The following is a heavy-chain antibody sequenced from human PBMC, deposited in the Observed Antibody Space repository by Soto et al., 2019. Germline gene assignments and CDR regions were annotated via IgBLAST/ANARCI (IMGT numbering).Heavy chain of an antibody. CDR3: AYLPCSGGSCYWFSFSGMDG. J-gene: IGHJ6*02. D-gene: IGHD2-15*01. V-gene: IGHV2-5*02. Sequence: QITLKESGPTLVKPTQTLTLTCTFSGFSLSTSGVGVAWIRQPPGKALEWLALIYWDDDKRYRPSLESRLTITKDTAKTQVVLTRTNMDSVNTATYSCAYLPCSGGSCYWFSFSGMDGWGPGTTVTVSS. CDR2: IYWDDDK. CDR1: GFSLSTSGVG.